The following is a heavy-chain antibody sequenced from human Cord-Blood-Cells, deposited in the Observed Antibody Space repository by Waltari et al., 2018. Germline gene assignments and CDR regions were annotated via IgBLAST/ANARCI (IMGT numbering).Heavy chain of an antibody. V-gene: IGHV3-7*01. J-gene: IGHJ4*02. CDR3: ASYGSGSYYFDY. Sequence: FTFSSYWMSWVRQAPGKGLEWVANIKQDGSEKYYVDSVKGRFTISRDNAKNSLYLQMNSLRAEDTAVYYCASYGSGSYYFDYWGQGTLVTVSS. CDR2: IKQDGSEK. CDR1: FTFSSYW. D-gene: IGHD3-10*01.